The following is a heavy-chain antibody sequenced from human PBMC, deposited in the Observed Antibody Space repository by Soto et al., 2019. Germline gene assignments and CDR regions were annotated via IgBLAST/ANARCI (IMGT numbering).Heavy chain of an antibody. CDR3: ARSGGSGRYYYYYMDV. V-gene: IGHV1-2*04. J-gene: IGHJ6*03. Sequence: ASVKVSCKASGYTFTGYYMHWVRQAPGQGLEWMGWINPNSGGTNYAQKFQGWVTMTRDTSISTAYMELSRLRSDDTAGYYCARSGGSGRYYYYYMDVWGKGTTVTVSS. CDR1: GYTFTGYY. D-gene: IGHD3-10*01. CDR2: INPNSGGT.